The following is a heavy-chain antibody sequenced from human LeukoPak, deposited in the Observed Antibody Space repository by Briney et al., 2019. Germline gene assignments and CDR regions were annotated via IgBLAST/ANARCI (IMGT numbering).Heavy chain of an antibody. CDR1: GYTFTTYG. J-gene: IGHJ4*02. V-gene: IGHV1-18*01. CDR2: INTYNGNT. D-gene: IGHD3-16*01. CDR3: ARDRLGEWEPNDY. Sequence: SVKVSCKASGYTFTTYGISWVRQAPGQGLEWMGWINTYNGNTKDAQKLQGRVTMTRDTSTSTAYMELRSLRSDDTAVYYCARDRLGEWEPNDYWGQGTLVTVSS.